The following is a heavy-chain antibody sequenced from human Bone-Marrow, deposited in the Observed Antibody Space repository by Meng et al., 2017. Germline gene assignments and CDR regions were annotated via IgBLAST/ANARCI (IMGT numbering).Heavy chain of an antibody. D-gene: IGHD1-26*01. CDR3: ARVAELLPASGTSGFDY. J-gene: IGHJ4*02. CDR1: GYTFPSYG. CDR2: ISAYNCNT. Sequence: ASVKVSCKASGYTFPSYGISWVRPAPGQGLEWMGWISAYNCNTNYAQKFQGRVTMTRDTSISTAYMELSSLRAEDTAVYYCARVAELLPASGTSGFDYWGQGTLVTVSS. V-gene: IGHV1-18*01.